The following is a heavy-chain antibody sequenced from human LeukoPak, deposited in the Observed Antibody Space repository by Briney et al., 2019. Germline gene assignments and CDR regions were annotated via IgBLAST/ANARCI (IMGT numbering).Heavy chain of an antibody. V-gene: IGHV4-34*01. Sequence: KPSETLSLTCAVYGGSFSGYYWSWIRQPPGKGLEWIGEINHSESTNYNPSLKSRVTISVDTSKNQFSLKLSSVTAADTAVYYCARLNYYDSSGHYAFDIWGQGTMVTVSS. D-gene: IGHD3-22*01. CDR1: GGSFSGYY. J-gene: IGHJ3*02. CDR2: INHSEST. CDR3: ARLNYYDSSGHYAFDI.